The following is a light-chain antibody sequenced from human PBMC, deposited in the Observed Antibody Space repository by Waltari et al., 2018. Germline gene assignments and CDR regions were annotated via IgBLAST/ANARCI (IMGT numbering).Light chain of an antibody. J-gene: IGKJ1*01. CDR3: QQYNNWPRWT. CDR2: GAS. CDR1: QSVSSN. Sequence: EIVMTQSPAPLSVSPGERATLPCRASQSVSSNLAWYQQKPGQAPRLLIYGASTRATGIPARFSGSGSGTEFTLTISSLQSEDFAVYYCQQYNNWPRWTFGQGTKVEIK. V-gene: IGKV3-15*01.